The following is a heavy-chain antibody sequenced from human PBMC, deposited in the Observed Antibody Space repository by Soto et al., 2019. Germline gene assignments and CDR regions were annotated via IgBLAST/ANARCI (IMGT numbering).Heavy chain of an antibody. V-gene: IGHV4-59*01. CDR2: IYYSGST. Sequence: SETLSLTCTVSGGSISSYYWSWIRQPPGKGLEWIGYIYYSGSTNYNPSLKSRVTISVDTSKNQFSLKLSSVTAADTAVYYCARARAAAYHYYYYYMDVCGKGTTVTVSS. CDR1: GGSISSYY. CDR3: ARARAAAYHYYYYYMDV. D-gene: IGHD6-13*01. J-gene: IGHJ6*03.